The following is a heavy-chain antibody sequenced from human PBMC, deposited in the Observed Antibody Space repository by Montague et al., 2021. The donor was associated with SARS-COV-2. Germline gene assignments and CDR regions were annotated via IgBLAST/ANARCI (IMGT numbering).Heavy chain of an antibody. V-gene: IGHV3-23*01. CDR2: ISISGGST. CDR1: GFTFTSYA. D-gene: IGHD6-6*01. Sequence: SLRLSCAASGFTFTSYAMSWVRQAPGKGLEWVSTISISGGSTYYADSVKGRFTISRDNSKNTLYLQMNGLRAEDTAVYYCARDAEGIAARRSDAFDIWGQGTMVTVSS. J-gene: IGHJ3*02. CDR3: ARDAEGIAARRSDAFDI.